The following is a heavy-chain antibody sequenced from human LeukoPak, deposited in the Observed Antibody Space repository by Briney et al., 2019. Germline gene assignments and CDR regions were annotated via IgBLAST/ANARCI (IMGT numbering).Heavy chain of an antibody. CDR3: ARPLAEYRSGYYHPYYFDY. CDR2: LFYSGTT. J-gene: IGHJ4*02. CDR1: GVSITSRSYY. D-gene: IGHD3-3*01. Sequence: SETLSLTCTVSGVSITSRSYYWGWVRQPPGKGLEWIGSLFYSGTTYYNPSLKSRVTISVDASKNQFSLRLSSVTASDTAVYYCARPLAEYRSGYYHPYYFDYWGQGTLVTVSS. V-gene: IGHV4-39*01.